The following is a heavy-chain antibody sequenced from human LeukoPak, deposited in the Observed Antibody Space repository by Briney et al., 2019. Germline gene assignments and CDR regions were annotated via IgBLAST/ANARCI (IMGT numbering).Heavy chain of an antibody. J-gene: IGHJ3*02. CDR2: IYYSGST. CDR3: ARYHYGGKSSGAFDI. D-gene: IGHD4-23*01. Sequence: PSETLSLTCTVSGGSISSYYWGWIRQPPGKGLEWIGYIYYSGSTNYNPSLKSRVTISVDTSKNQFSLKLSSVTAADTAVYYCARYHYGGKSSGAFDIWGQGTMVTVSS. V-gene: IGHV4-59*01. CDR1: GGSISSYY.